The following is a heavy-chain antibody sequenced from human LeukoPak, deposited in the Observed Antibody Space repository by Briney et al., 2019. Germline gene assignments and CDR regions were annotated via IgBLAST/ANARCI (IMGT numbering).Heavy chain of an antibody. CDR1: GYTFTSCG. CDR3: ARATPRHYGGPMGGNWFDP. Sequence: ASVKVSCKASGYTFTSCGISWVRQAPGQGLEWMGWISAYNGNTNYAQKLQGRVTMTTDTSTSTAYMELRSLRSDDTAVYYCARATPRHYGGPMGGNWFDPWGQGTLVTVSS. CDR2: ISAYNGNT. J-gene: IGHJ5*02. D-gene: IGHD4-23*01. V-gene: IGHV1-18*01.